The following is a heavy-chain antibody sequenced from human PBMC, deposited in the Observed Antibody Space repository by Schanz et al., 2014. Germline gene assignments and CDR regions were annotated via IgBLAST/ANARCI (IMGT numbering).Heavy chain of an antibody. V-gene: IGHV3-21*06. D-gene: IGHD6-13*01. CDR3: VREVGAAAGLAWGLDY. Sequence: VQLVESGGGVVQPGGSLRLSCAASGFTFNNFGMNWVRQAPGKGLEWVSCITGGSTTYTYYADSVKGRFTISRDNAKSSLFLQMNSLRAEDTAVYYCVREVGAAAGLAWGLDYWGRGTLVTVSS. CDR1: GFTFNNFG. CDR2: ITGGSTTYT. J-gene: IGHJ4*02.